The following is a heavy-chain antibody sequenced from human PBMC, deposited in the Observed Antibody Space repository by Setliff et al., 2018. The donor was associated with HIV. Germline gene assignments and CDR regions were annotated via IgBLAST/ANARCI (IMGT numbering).Heavy chain of an antibody. J-gene: IGHJ4*02. CDR3: ARASPGVVMIPDS. D-gene: IGHD3-22*01. Sequence: GESLRLSCAASGFDFTSYTMTWVRRAPGKGLEWVASISPGGSFMYYGDSIQGRFTISRDDAKSSLYLQMNSLKVEDTATYFCARASPGVVMIPDSWGQGTLVTVSS. V-gene: IGHV3-21*01. CDR2: ISPGGSFM. CDR1: GFDFTSYT.